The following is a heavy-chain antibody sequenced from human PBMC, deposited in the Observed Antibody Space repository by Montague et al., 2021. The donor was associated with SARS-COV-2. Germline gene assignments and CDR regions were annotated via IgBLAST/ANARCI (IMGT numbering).Heavy chain of an antibody. Sequence: SETLSLTCAVYGGSFSGYYWNWIRQPPGKGLEWIGEINHSGSTNYNPSLKSRVTMSVDMSKNQFSLKLRSVTAADTAVYYCARGRGLAVIFDSYYYGMDVWGQGTTVTVSS. CDR2: INHSGST. J-gene: IGHJ6*02. V-gene: IGHV4-34*01. D-gene: IGHD3-3*02. CDR1: GGSFSGYY. CDR3: ARGRGLAVIFDSYYYGMDV.